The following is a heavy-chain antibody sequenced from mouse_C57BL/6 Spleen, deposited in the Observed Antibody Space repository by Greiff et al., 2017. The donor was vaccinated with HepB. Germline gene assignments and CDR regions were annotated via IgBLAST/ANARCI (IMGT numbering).Heavy chain of an antibody. V-gene: IGHV1-69*01. CDR1: GYTFTSYW. CDR3: ARFRTGTDY. Sequence: VKLQQSGAELVMPGASVKLSCKASGYTFTSYWMHWVKQRPGQGLEWIGEIDPSDSYTNYNQKFKGKSTLTVDKSSSTAYMQLSSLTSEDSAVYYCARFRTGTDYWGQGTTLTVSS. CDR2: IDPSDSYT. D-gene: IGHD4-1*01. J-gene: IGHJ2*01.